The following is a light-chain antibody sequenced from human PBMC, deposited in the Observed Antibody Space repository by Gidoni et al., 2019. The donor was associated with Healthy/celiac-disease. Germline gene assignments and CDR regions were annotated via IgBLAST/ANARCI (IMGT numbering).Light chain of an antibody. V-gene: IGLV2-14*01. Sequence: QSALTQPASVSASPGQSITISCTGTTSDVGGYNCFSWYHQHPGNAPKLMIYEVSNRPSGLSNRFAGYKSGNAAFLTSSGLQAEEEDDYYCSSDTSRSTPKVFGSGTKVTVL. J-gene: IGLJ1*01. CDR1: TSDVGGYNC. CDR3: SSDTSRSTPKV. CDR2: EVS.